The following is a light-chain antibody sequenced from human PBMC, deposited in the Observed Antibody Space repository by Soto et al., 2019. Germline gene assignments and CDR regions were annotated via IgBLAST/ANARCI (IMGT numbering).Light chain of an antibody. J-gene: IGKJ5*01. Sequence: EIVLTQSPATLSLSPGERATLSCRASQSVSSYLAWYQQKPGQAPRLLIYDASNRATGIPARFSGSGSGTDFTLTISSLEPEDFAVYYCKQRSKWTGTFGQGTRLEIK. CDR3: KQRSKWTGT. CDR1: QSVSSY. CDR2: DAS. V-gene: IGKV3-11*01.